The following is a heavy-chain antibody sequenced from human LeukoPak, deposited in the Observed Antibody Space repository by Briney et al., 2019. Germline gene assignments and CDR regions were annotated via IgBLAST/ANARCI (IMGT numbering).Heavy chain of an antibody. J-gene: IGHJ4*02. Sequence: SQTLSLTCAVSGGSISSGGYSWSWIRQPPGKGLEWIGYIYHSGGTYYNPSLKSRVTISVDRSKNQFSLKLSSVTAADTAVYSCAKSSSILGPAFDYGGQEPRVPVPS. CDR2: IYHSGGT. D-gene: IGHD2-21*01. CDR1: GGSISSGGYS. CDR3: AKSSSILGPAFDY. V-gene: IGHV4-30-2*01.